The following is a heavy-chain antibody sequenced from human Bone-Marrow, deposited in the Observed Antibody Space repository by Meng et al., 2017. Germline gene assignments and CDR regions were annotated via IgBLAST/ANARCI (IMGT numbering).Heavy chain of an antibody. CDR1: GGSISSYY. D-gene: IGHD3-3*01. V-gene: IGHV4-59*01. CDR2: IYYSGST. CDR3: ARRPEWLGYFDY. Sequence: QVQLQESGPGLVKPSETLSLTCTVSGGSISSYYWSWIRQPPGKGLEWIGYIYYSGSTNYNPSLKSRVTISVDTSKNQFSLKLSSVTAADTAVYYCARRPEWLGYFDYWGQGTRVTGAS. J-gene: IGHJ4*02.